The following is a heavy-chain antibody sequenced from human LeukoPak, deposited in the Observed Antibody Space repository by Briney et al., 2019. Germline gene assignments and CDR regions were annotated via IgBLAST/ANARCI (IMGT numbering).Heavy chain of an antibody. D-gene: IGHD2-15*01. J-gene: IGHJ6*03. Sequence: SETLSLTCTVSGGSLSSGSYYWSWIRQPAGKGLEWIGRIYISGSTNYNPSLKSRVTISVDTSKNQFSLKLSSVTAADTAVYYCARDYRGYCSGGSCQPNYYYYYMDVWGKGTTVTVPS. CDR2: IYISGST. CDR3: ARDYRGYCSGGSCQPNYYYYYMDV. V-gene: IGHV4-61*10. CDR1: GGSLSSGSYY.